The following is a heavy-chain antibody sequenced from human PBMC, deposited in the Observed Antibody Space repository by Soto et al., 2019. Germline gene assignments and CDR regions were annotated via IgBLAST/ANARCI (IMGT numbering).Heavy chain of an antibody. CDR3: ARTLGYCSGGSCDGWDDY. CDR1: GYTFTSYD. CDR2: MNANSGNT. J-gene: IGHJ4*02. D-gene: IGHD2-15*01. V-gene: IGHV1-8*01. Sequence: QVQLVQSGAEVKKPGASVKVSCKASGYTFTSYDINWVRQATGQGLEWMGWMNANSGNTGYAQKFQGRVTMTRNTSISTAYMELSSLRSEDTAVYYCARTLGYCSGGSCDGWDDYWGQGTLVTVSS.